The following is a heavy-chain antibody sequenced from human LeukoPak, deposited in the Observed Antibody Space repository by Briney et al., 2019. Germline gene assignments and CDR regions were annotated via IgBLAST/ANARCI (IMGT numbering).Heavy chain of an antibody. CDR2: ISYDGSNK. J-gene: IGHJ4*02. V-gene: IGHV3-30*04. CDR3: ARALLWFGELLGTDY. CDR1: GFTFSSYA. Sequence: GGSLRLSCAASGFTFSSYAMHWVRQAPGKGLEWEAVISYDGSNKYYADSVKGRFTISRDNSKNTLYLQMNSLRAEDTAVYYCARALLWFGELLGTDYWGQGTLVTVSS. D-gene: IGHD3-10*01.